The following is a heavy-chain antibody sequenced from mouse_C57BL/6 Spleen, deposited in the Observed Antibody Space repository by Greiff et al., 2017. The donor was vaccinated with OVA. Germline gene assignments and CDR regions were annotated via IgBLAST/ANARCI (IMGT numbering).Heavy chain of an antibody. D-gene: IGHD2-14*01. V-gene: IGHV1-61*01. Sequence: QVQLQQPGAELVRPGSSVKLSCKASGYTFTSYWMDWVKQRPGQGLEWIGNIYPSDSETHYNQKFKDKATLTVDKSSSTASLQLSSLTSEDSAVDYCARWGYDAYYAMDYWGQGTSVTVSS. J-gene: IGHJ4*01. CDR3: ARWGYDAYYAMDY. CDR1: GYTFTSYW. CDR2: IYPSDSET.